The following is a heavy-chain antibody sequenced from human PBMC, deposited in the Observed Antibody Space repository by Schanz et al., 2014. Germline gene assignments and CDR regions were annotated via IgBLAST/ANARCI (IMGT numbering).Heavy chain of an antibody. CDR1: TSLFSRSV. D-gene: IGHD6-19*01. J-gene: IGHJ4*02. Sequence: QVDLVESGGGVVQPGRSLTLSCAVSTSLFSRSVIHWVRQAPGKGLEWVAVMWNDGIKTHYADSGKGRFTISRDNSKNTGYLQMNSLRTDDTAMYYCARDPNSSAWLPYFDSWGQGTLVTVSS. V-gene: IGHV3-30*04. CDR2: MWNDGIKT. CDR3: ARDPNSSAWLPYFDS.